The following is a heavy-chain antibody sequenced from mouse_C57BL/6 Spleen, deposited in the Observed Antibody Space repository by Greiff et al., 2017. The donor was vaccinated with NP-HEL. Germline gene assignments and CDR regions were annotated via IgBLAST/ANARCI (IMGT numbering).Heavy chain of an antibody. Sequence: QVQLQQPGAELVKPGASVKMSCKASGYTFTSYWITWVKQRPGQGLEWIGDIYPGSGSTNYNEKFKSKATLTADKSSSTAYMQLSSLTSEDSAVYFCATLYDGYYYFDYWGQGTTLTVSS. V-gene: IGHV1-55*01. CDR1: GYTFTSYW. D-gene: IGHD2-3*01. J-gene: IGHJ2*01. CDR2: IYPGSGST. CDR3: ATLYDGYYYFDY.